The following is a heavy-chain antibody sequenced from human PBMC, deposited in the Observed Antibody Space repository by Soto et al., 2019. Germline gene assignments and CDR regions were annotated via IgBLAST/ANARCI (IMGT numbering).Heavy chain of an antibody. V-gene: IGHV1-69*01. CDR3: ASETNRLSIAAQSWFDP. D-gene: IGHD6-6*01. CDR1: GGTFSSYA. J-gene: IGHJ5*02. CDR2: IIPIFGTA. Sequence: QVQLVQSGAEVKKPGSSVKVSCKASGGTFSSYAISWVRQAPGQGLEWMGGIIPIFGTANYAQKFQGRVTITADESTSTAYMELSSVRSEDTAVYYCASETNRLSIAAQSWFDPWGQGTLVTVSS.